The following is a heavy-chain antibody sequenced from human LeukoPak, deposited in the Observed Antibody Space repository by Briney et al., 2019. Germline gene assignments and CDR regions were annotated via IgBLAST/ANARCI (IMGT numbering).Heavy chain of an antibody. CDR2: FDPEGGET. V-gene: IGHV1-24*01. CDR1: GYTLTVIS. D-gene: IGHD2-21*01. Sequence: GASVKVSCKVSGYTLTVISMHRVRHAPGKGLEWMGGFDPEGGETIYALKFQGRDTMTEDTSTDTAYMELRSLRSEHTAVYYCATPVWDYRGQGALVTVPS. J-gene: IGHJ4*02. CDR3: ATPVWDY.